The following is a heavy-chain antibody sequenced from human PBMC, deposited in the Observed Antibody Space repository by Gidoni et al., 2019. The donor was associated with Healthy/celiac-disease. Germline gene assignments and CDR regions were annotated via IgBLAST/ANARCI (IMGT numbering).Heavy chain of an antibody. Sequence: SYGISWVRQAPGQGLEWMGWISAYNGNTNYAQKLQGRVTMTTDTSTSTAYMELRSLRSDDTAVYYCARRYSSSPVGYYYYYMDVWGKGTTVTVSS. D-gene: IGHD6-6*01. CDR1: SYG. CDR3: ARRYSSSPVGYYYYYMDV. CDR2: ISAYNGNT. V-gene: IGHV1-18*01. J-gene: IGHJ6*03.